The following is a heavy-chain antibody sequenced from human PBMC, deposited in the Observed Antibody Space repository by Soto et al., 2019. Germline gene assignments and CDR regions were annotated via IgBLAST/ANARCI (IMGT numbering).Heavy chain of an antibody. CDR2: TYYRSKWYN. J-gene: IGHJ6*02. CDR3: AREDNTVRGVLYYYYGMDV. V-gene: IGHV6-1*01. CDR1: WYSVSSNSAA. D-gene: IGHD3-10*01. Sequence: SHTLSLTYVISWYSVSSNSAAWNCISQSPSRGLECLGRTYYRSKWYNDYAVSVKSRITINPDTSKNQFSLQLNSVTPEDTAGYYCAREDNTVRGVLYYYYGMDVWGQGTTVTVSS.